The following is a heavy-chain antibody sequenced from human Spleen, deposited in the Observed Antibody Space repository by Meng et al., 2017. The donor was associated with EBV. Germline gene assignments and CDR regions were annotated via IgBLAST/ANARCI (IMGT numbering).Heavy chain of an antibody. CDR2: IYYSGST. V-gene: IGHV4-61*01. D-gene: IGHD2-21*01. Sequence: QVQLQESGPGLVNPSETLSLTCTVSGDSVSSGNYDWNWLRQPPGKGLEWIGYIYYSGSTNYNPSLKSRVTILVDPSKNQFSLKLNSVTAADTAVYYCARGKIDWGQGTLVTVSS. CDR1: GDSVSSGNYD. CDR3: ARGKID. J-gene: IGHJ4*02.